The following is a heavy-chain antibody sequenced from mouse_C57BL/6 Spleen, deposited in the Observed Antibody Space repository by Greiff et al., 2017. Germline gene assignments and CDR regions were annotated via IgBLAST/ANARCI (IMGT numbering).Heavy chain of an antibody. J-gene: IGHJ3*01. CDR1: GYTFTSYT. CDR3: ARGGGSSYGFAY. V-gene: IGHV1-4*01. D-gene: IGHD1-1*01. Sequence: VQLQQSGAELARPGASVKMSCKASGYTFTSYTMHWVKQRPGQGLEWIGYINPSSGYTKYNQKFKDKATLTADKSSSTAYMQLSSLTSEDSAVYYCARGGGSSYGFAYWGQGTLVTVSA. CDR2: INPSSGYT.